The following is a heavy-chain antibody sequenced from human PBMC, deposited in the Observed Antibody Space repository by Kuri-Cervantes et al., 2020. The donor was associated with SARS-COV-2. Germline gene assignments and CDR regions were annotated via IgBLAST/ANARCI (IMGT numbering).Heavy chain of an antibody. J-gene: IGHJ5*01. V-gene: IGHV1-24*01. CDR1: GYTLTELS. CDR2: FDPEDGET. CDR3: ARVESNSGWDMISGPPGWFDF. D-gene: IGHD6-19*01. Sequence: ASVKVSCKVSGYTLTELSMHWVRQAPGKGLEWMGGFDPEDGETIYAQKFQGRVTMTEDTSTDTAYMELSSLRSDDTAMYYCARVESNSGWDMISGPPGWFDFWGQGTLVTVSS.